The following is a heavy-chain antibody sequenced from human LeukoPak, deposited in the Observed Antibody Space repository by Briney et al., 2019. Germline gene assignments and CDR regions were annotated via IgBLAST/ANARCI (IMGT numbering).Heavy chain of an antibody. J-gene: IGHJ4*02. CDR3: ARGVDYHYYFDY. D-gene: IGHD4-11*01. CDR2: ITGGSVST. CDR1: GFTFSSYW. Sequence: GGSLRLSCAASGFTFSSYWMSWVRQAPGKGLEWVSTITGGSVSTYFADSVKGRFTISRDNSKNSLYLQMNSLRAEDTAVYYCARGVDYHYYFDYWGQGTLVTVSS. V-gene: IGHV3-23*01.